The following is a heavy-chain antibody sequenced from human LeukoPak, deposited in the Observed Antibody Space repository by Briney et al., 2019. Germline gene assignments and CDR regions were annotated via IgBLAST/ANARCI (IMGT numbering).Heavy chain of an antibody. CDR2: ISASGRTN. D-gene: IGHD3-3*01. Sequence: GGSLRLSCAASEFIFSDYDMNWVRQAPGKGLEWVAHISASGRTNYYADAVKGRFTISRDTSKNTLSLQMNNLRAEDTAVYYCARVLEVFSDAFDIWGQGTTVIVSS. CDR3: ARVLEVFSDAFDI. CDR1: EFIFSDYD. V-gene: IGHV3-48*03. J-gene: IGHJ3*02.